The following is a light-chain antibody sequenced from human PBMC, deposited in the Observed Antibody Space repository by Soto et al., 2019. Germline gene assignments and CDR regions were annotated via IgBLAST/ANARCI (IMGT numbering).Light chain of an antibody. CDR1: QSVSSSY. CDR2: GAS. CDR3: QQYGSSPWT. V-gene: IGKV3-20*01. J-gene: IGKJ1*01. Sequence: EIVLTQSPGTLSLSPGERATLSCRASQSVSSSYLAWYQQKPGQAPRPLIYGASSRAIGIPDRFSGSGSGTHFTLTISRLEPEDFAVNYCQQYGSSPWTFGQGTKVEIK.